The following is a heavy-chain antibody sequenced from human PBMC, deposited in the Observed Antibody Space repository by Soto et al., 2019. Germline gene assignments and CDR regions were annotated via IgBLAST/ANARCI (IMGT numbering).Heavy chain of an antibody. V-gene: IGHV3-49*03. D-gene: IGHD3-10*01. CDR3: TREGLLWFGELLWGPYAFDI. Sequence: GGSLRLSCTASGFTFGDYAMSWFRQAPGKGLEWVGFIRSKAYGGTTEYAASVKGRFTISRDDSKSIAYLQMNSLKTEDTAVYYCTREGLLWFGELLWGPYAFDIWGQGTMVTVSS. CDR1: GFTFGDYA. CDR2: IRSKAYGGTT. J-gene: IGHJ3*02.